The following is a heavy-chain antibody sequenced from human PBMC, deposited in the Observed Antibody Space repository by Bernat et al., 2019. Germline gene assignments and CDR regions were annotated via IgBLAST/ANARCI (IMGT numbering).Heavy chain of an antibody. CDR2: ISGSGGST. Sequence: EVQLLESGGGLVQPGGSMRLSCAASGFTFSSYAMSWVRQAPGKGLEWVSAISGSGGSTYYADSVKGRFTISRDNSKNTLYLQMNSLRAEDTAVYYCAKDFRYQLLTDYWGQGTLVTVSS. D-gene: IGHD2-2*01. CDR1: GFTFSSYA. J-gene: IGHJ4*02. V-gene: IGHV3-23*01. CDR3: AKDFRYQLLTDY.